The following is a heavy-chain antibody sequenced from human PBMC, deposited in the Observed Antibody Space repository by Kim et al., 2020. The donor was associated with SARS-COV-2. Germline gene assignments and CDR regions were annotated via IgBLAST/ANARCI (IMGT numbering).Heavy chain of an antibody. Sequence: GGSLRLSCAASGFTVSYTYMNWVRQAPGKGLEWVSVIYSGGNAQYADSVRGRFTISRDDSENTLYLQMNSLRAEDTAIYYCARDPGTHVRGLQYWGQGTLVTVSS. CDR2: IYSGGNA. J-gene: IGHJ1*01. V-gene: IGHV3-53*01. CDR3: ARDPGTHVRGLQY. D-gene: IGHD3-10*02. CDR1: GFTVSYTY.